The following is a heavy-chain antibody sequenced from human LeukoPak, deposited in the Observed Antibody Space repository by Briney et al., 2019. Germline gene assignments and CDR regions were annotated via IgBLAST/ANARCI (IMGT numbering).Heavy chain of an antibody. CDR2: ISYDGSNK. J-gene: IGHJ4*02. CDR1: GFTFSSYG. V-gene: IGHV3-30*18. D-gene: IGHD3-22*01. Sequence: GGSLRLSCAASGFTFSSYGMHWVRQAPGKGLEWVAVISYDGSNKYYADSVKGRFTISRDNSKNTLYLQMNSLKAEDTAVYYCAKIEGYDSSGYPPDYWGQGTLVTVSS. CDR3: AKIEGYDSSGYPPDY.